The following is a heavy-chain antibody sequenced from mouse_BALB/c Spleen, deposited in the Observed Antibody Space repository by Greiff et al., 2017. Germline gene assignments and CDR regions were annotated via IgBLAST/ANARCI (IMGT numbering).Heavy chain of an antibody. CDR3: AREGRDYAMDY. CDR2: ISYDGSN. Sequence: EVQVVESGPGLVKPSQSLSLTCSVTGYSITSGYYWNWIRQFPGNKLEWMGYISYDGSNNYNPSLKNRISITRDTSKNQFFLKLNSVTTEDTATYYCAREGRDYAMDYWGQGTSVTVSS. V-gene: IGHV3-6*02. CDR1: GYSITSGYY. J-gene: IGHJ4*01.